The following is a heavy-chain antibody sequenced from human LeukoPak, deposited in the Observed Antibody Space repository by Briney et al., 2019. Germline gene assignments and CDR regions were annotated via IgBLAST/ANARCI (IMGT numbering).Heavy chain of an antibody. V-gene: IGHV4-39*07. CDR3: ARTYYDFWSGYYRGYFDY. J-gene: IGHJ4*02. Sequence: SETLSLTCTVSGGSISSYYWSWIRQPPGKGLEWIGSIYYSGSTYYNPSLKSRVTISVDTSKNQFSLKLSSVTAADTAVYYCARTYYDFWSGYYRGYFDYWGQGTLVTVSS. D-gene: IGHD3-3*01. CDR1: GGSISSYY. CDR2: IYYSGST.